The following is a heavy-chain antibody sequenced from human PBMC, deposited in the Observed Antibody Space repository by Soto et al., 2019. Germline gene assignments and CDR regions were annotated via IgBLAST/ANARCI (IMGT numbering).Heavy chain of an antibody. D-gene: IGHD2-2*01. Sequence: HPGGSLRLSCAASGFTFSSYAMSWVRQAPGKGLEWVSAISGSGGSTYYADSVKGRFTISRDNSKNTLYLQMNSLRAEDTAVYYCAKAPYPIRVSSSPFDYWGQGTLVTVSS. J-gene: IGHJ4*02. CDR2: ISGSGGST. V-gene: IGHV3-23*01. CDR3: AKAPYPIRVSSSPFDY. CDR1: GFTFSSYA.